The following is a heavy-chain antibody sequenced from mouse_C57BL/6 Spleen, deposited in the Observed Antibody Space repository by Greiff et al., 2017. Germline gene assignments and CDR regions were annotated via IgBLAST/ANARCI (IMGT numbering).Heavy chain of an antibody. CDR3: AYKAYYSNYPHYYAMDY. CDR1: GYTFTGYW. Sequence: QVQLQQSGAELMKPGASVKLSCKATGYTFTGYWIEWVKQRPGHGLEWIGEILPGSGSTNYNEKFKGKATFTADTSSNTAYMQLSSLTTEDSAIYYWAYKAYYSNYPHYYAMDYWGQGTSVTVSS. J-gene: IGHJ4*01. V-gene: IGHV1-9*01. D-gene: IGHD2-5*01. CDR2: ILPGSGST.